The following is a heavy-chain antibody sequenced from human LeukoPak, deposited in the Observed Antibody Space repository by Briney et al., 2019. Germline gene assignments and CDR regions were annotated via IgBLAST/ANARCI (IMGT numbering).Heavy chain of an antibody. CDR3: ASGYCSSGCCYGDY. V-gene: IGHV3-7*01. CDR1: GFTFSSYL. CDR2: IKEDGSEK. Sequence: GGSLRLSCAASGFTFSSYLMSWGRQAPGEGLGWAANIKEDGSEKYYVDSVKGRFTISRDNAKNSLYLQMNSLRAEGTAVYYCASGYCSSGCCYGDYWGQGTLVTVSS. D-gene: IGHD2-15*01. J-gene: IGHJ4*02.